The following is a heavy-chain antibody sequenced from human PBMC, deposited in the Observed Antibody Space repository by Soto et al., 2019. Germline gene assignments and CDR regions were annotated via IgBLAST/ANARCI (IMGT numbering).Heavy chain of an antibody. J-gene: IGHJ4*02. D-gene: IGHD6-13*01. Sequence: QLQLQESGPGLVKPSETLSLTCTVSGGSISGTSFYWGWIRQPPGKGLEWIGSIYYSGSTYYNPPLKSRVTVSVDTSKNQFSLKLSSVTAADTAVYYCAKYGRAAGMHYFDCWGQGTLVTVSS. CDR2: IYYSGST. CDR3: AKYGRAAGMHYFDC. V-gene: IGHV4-39*01. CDR1: GGSISGTSFY.